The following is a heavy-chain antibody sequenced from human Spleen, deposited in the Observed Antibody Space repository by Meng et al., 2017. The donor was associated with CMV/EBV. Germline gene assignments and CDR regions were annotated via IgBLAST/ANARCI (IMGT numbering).Heavy chain of an antibody. CDR3: AKTLTVVTPNDAFDI. J-gene: IGHJ3*02. D-gene: IGHD4-23*01. Sequence: GGSLRLSCVASGFSLSRYWMHWVRQVPGKGLVWVSRINEDGGITNHADSVEGRFSISRDNAKNTLFLQMNSLRAEDTAVYYCAKTLTVVTPNDAFDIWGQGTMVTVSS. CDR2: INEDGGIT. CDR1: GFSLSRYW. V-gene: IGHV3-74*01.